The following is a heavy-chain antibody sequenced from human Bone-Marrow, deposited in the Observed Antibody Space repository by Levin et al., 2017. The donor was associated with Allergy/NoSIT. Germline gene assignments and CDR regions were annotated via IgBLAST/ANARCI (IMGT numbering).Heavy chain of an antibody. CDR3: ARTPLRFDAFDV. J-gene: IGHJ3*01. CDR2: IDWDGDT. V-gene: IGHV2-70*01. D-gene: IGHD4-17*01. CDR1: GFSLATTGMC. Sequence: TLSLTCSVSGFSLATTGMCVTWIRQAPGKALEWLALIDWDGDTYYNSSLKTRLTISQDTAQNQVVLTFATMDTVDTGIYYCARTPLRFDAFDVWGRGTMVAVSS.